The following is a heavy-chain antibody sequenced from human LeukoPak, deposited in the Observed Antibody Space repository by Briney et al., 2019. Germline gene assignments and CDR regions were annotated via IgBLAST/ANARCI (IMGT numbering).Heavy chain of an antibody. V-gene: IGHV3-23*01. CDR1: GFTFSSYA. CDR2: ISGSGGST. Sequence: GGSLRLSCAASGFTFSSYAMSWVRQAPGKGLEWVSAISGSGGSTYYADSVKGRFTISRDNSKNTLYLQMNSLRAEDTAVYYCAKDLENSNYGYYYYGMDVWGQGTRSPSP. D-gene: IGHD4-11*01. J-gene: IGHJ6*02. CDR3: AKDLENSNYGYYYYGMDV.